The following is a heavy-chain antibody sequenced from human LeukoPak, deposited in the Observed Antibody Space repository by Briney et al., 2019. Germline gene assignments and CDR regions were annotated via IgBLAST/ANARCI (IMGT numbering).Heavy chain of an antibody. V-gene: IGHV3-23*01. J-gene: IGHJ4*02. Sequence: GGSLRLSCAASGFTFSNYAMTWVRQAPGKGLEWVSAIGDSGRNTYYADSVRGRFTISRDNSKNMLYLQMNSLRAEDTAIYYCAKDPMVRGATYDYWGQGTLVTVSS. D-gene: IGHD3-10*01. CDR3: AKDPMVRGATYDY. CDR1: GFTFSNYA. CDR2: IGDSGRNT.